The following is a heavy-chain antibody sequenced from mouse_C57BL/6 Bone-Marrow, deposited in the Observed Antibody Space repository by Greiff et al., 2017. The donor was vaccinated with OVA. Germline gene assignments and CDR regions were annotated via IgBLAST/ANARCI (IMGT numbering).Heavy chain of an antibody. Sequence: EVQLQQSGPVLVKPGASVKMSCKASGYTFTDYYMNWVKQSHGKSLEWIGVINPYNGGTSYNQKFKGKATLTVDKSSSTAYMELNSLTSEDSAVYYCARGLTGTFAYWGQGTLVTVSA. D-gene: IGHD4-1*01. CDR1: GYTFTDYY. CDR3: ARGLTGTFAY. CDR2: INPYNGGT. V-gene: IGHV1-19*01. J-gene: IGHJ3*01.